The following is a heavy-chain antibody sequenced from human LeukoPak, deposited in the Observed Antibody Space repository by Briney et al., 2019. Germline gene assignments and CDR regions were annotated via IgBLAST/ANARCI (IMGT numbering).Heavy chain of an antibody. D-gene: IGHD2-15*01. CDR2: IYTSGST. J-gene: IGHJ4*02. CDR1: GGSISSYY. V-gene: IGHV4-4*09. Sequence: SETLSLTCTVSGGSISSYYWSWIRQPPGKGLEWIGYIYTSGSTNYNPSLKSRVTISVDTSKNQFSLKLSSVTAADTAVYYCARHGSGAAATLFDYWAREPWSPSPQ. CDR3: ARHGSGAAATLFDY.